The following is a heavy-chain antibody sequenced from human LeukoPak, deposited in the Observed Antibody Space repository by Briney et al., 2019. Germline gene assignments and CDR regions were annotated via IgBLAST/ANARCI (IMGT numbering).Heavy chain of an antibody. J-gene: IGHJ4*02. CDR2: INPNSGGT. CDR3: ARLAFGGVIVTDY. D-gene: IGHD3-16*02. Sequence: ASVKVSCKASGYTFTGYYMHWVRQAPGQGLEWMGWINPNSGGTNYAQKFQGRVTMTRDTSISTAYMELSRLRSDDTAVYYCARLAFGGVIVTDYWGQGTLVTVSS. V-gene: IGHV1-2*02. CDR1: GYTFTGYY.